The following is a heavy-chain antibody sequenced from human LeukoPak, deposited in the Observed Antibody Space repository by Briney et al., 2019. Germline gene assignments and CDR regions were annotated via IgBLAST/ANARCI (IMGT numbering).Heavy chain of an antibody. D-gene: IGHD6-13*01. Sequence: GGSLRLSCAASGFTFSSYAMHWVRQAPGKGLEWVAVISYDGSNKYYADSVKGRFTISRDNSKNTLYLQMNSLRAEDTAVYYCARELAAADHAGGDYWGQGTLVTVSS. CDR1: GFTFSSYA. J-gene: IGHJ4*02. CDR3: ARELAAADHAGGDY. V-gene: IGHV3-30*04. CDR2: ISYDGSNK.